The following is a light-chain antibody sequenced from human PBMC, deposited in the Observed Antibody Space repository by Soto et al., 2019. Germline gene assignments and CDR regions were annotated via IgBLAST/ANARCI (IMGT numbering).Light chain of an antibody. V-gene: IGKV3-20*01. CDR3: QQYGDSPLYT. CDR1: QSVAANY. J-gene: IGKJ2*01. Sequence: EIVLTQSPATLSFSPGERATLTCRASQSVAANYFAWYQQKPGQAPRLLIYGVSTRATGIPDRFTGSGSGTDFTLTITRLEPEDFAVYYCQQYGDSPLYTFGQGTKLEI. CDR2: GVS.